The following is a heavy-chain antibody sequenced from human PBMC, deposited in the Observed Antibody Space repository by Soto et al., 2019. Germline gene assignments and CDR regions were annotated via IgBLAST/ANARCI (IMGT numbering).Heavy chain of an antibody. D-gene: IGHD3-22*01. CDR1: GYSFTTYW. J-gene: IGHJ4*02. CDR2: IYPDDSDT. Sequence: GESLKISCQGSGYSFTTYWIVWVRQMPGKGLECMGVIYPDDSDTIYSPSFQGQVTISADKSISTAYLQRSSLKASDTAMYYCARGGADYYGDGTGYYQLDSWGQGTLVTVSS. V-gene: IGHV5-51*01. CDR3: ARGGADYYGDGTGYYQLDS.